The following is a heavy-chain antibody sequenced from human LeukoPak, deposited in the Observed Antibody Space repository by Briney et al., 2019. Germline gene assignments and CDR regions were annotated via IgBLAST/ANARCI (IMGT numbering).Heavy chain of an antibody. D-gene: IGHD2-21*02. CDR3: ARGESSYCSGGCYFAS. J-gene: IGHJ5*01. CDR2: VRYDGTNK. CDR1: GFTFSTFG. V-gene: IGHV3-30*02. Sequence: PGGSLRLSCAASGFAASGFTFSTFGMHWVRQAPGEGLEWVAFVRYDGTNKYYADSVKGRFTISRDDSKNTLYLQMNSLRAEDTAMYYCARGESSYCSGGCYFASWGQGTLVTISS.